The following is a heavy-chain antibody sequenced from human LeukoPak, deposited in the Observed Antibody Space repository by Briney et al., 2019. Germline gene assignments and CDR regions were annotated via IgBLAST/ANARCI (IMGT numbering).Heavy chain of an antibody. Sequence: SETLSLTCAVSGGSISSSNSWSWVRQPPGKGLEWIGEIYHSGSTNYNPSLKSRVTISVDKSKNQFSLKLSSATAADTAVYYCASSAVAGRAYFDYWGQGTLVTVSS. V-gene: IGHV4-4*02. CDR3: ASSAVAGRAYFDY. J-gene: IGHJ4*02. D-gene: IGHD6-19*01. CDR2: IYHSGST. CDR1: GGSISSSNS.